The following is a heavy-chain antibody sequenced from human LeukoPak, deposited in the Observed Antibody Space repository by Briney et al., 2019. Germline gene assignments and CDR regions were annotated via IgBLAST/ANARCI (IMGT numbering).Heavy chain of an antibody. J-gene: IGHJ6*03. CDR1: GFTFSSYE. CDR3: ARHGTITMVQGRLRYYYMDV. V-gene: IGHV3-48*03. D-gene: IGHD3-10*01. CDR2: ISSSGSTI. Sequence: GGSLRLSCAASGFTFSSYEMNWVRQAPGKGLEWVSYISSSGSTIYYADSVKGRFTISGDNSKNTLYLQMNSLRAEDTAVYYCARHGTITMVQGRLRYYYMDVWGKGATVTISS.